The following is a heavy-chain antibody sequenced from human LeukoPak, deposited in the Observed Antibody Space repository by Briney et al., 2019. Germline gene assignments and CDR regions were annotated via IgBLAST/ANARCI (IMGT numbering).Heavy chain of an antibody. V-gene: IGHV3-23*01. J-gene: IGHJ4*02. CDR3: AKDGGAGYYDFWS. CDR1: GFTFSSYA. Sequence: GGSLRLSCAASGFTFSSYAMSWVRQAPGKGLEWVSAISGSGGGTYYADSVKGRFTISRDNSRNTLYLQMNSLRAEDTAVYYCAKDGGAGYYDFWSWGQGTLVTVSS. D-gene: IGHD3-3*01. CDR2: ISGSGGGT.